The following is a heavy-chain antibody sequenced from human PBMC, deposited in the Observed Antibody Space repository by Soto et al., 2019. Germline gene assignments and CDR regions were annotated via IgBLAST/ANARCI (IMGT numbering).Heavy chain of an antibody. Sequence: QVQLQESGPGLVKPSQTLSLTCTVSGGSISSGDYYWSWIRQPPGKGLEWIGYIYYSGSTYYNPSLKMRVTISVNTSKNQFPLKPGSGTAADPAVYYCARDPVITTVTTGGGFDYWGQGTLVTVSS. J-gene: IGHJ4*02. D-gene: IGHD4-17*01. CDR1: GGSISSGDYY. V-gene: IGHV4-30-4*01. CDR3: ARDPVITTVTTGGGFDY. CDR2: IYYSGST.